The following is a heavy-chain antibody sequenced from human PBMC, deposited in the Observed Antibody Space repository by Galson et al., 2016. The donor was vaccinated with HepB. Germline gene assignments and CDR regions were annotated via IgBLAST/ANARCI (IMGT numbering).Heavy chain of an antibody. CDR1: GFTFNSYA. J-gene: IGHJ4*02. Sequence: SLRLSCAGSGFTFNSYAMNWVRQAPGKGLEWISLISDNGHATYYADPARGRFSIAIDNFKNTLNLQMNSLRADDTAVYYCAKCPPGTRGSLDSWGQGTLVTVSS. CDR2: ISDNGHAT. D-gene: IGHD1-14*01. V-gene: IGHV3-23*01. CDR3: AKCPPGTRGSLDS.